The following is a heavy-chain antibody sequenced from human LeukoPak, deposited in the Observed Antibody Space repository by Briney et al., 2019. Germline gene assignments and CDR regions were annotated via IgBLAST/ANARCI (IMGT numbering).Heavy chain of an antibody. Sequence: GGSLRLSCAASGFTFSSYVMSWVRQAPGKGLEWVAVISYDGSNKYYADSVKGRFTISRDHSKNTLYLQMNSLSAEDTAVYYCARDGFYTGHSSGWYGAFDIWGQGTMVTVSS. D-gene: IGHD6-19*01. J-gene: IGHJ3*02. V-gene: IGHV3-30-3*01. CDR2: ISYDGSNK. CDR1: GFTFSSYV. CDR3: ARDGFYTGHSSGWYGAFDI.